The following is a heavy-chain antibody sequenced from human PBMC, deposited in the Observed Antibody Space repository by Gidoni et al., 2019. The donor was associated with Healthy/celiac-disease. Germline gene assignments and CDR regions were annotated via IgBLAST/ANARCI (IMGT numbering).Heavy chain of an antibody. D-gene: IGHD6-6*01. CDR1: GFTFSSYA. V-gene: IGHV3-30*04. J-gene: IGHJ4*02. CDR2: ISYDGSNK. CDR3: ARVYSSSSSFDY. Sequence: QVQLVESGGGVVQPGRSLRLSCAASGFTFSSYAMHWVRQAPGKGLEWVAVISYDGSNKYYADSVKGRFTISRDNSKNTLYLQMNSLRAEDTAVYYCARVYSSSSSFDYWGQGTLVTVSS.